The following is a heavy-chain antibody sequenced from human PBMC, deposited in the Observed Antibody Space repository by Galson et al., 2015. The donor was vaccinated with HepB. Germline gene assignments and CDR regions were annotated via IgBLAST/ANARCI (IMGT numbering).Heavy chain of an antibody. Sequence: SVKVSCKAFGYTFTSYYMHWVRQAPGQGLEWMGIINPSGGSTSYAQKFQGRVTMTRDTSTSTVYMELSSLRSEDTAVYYCARETRGFGVVQNFDPWGQGTLVTVSS. D-gene: IGHD3-3*01. V-gene: IGHV1-46*01. CDR2: INPSGGST. CDR1: GYTFTSYY. J-gene: IGHJ5*02. CDR3: ARETRGFGVVQNFDP.